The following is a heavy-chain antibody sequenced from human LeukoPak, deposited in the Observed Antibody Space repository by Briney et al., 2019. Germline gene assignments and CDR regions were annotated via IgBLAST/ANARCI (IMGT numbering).Heavy chain of an antibody. J-gene: IGHJ4*02. CDR1: GFTFSSFA. CDR2: ISDDGSNE. CDR3: ANLIRYGGKGF. Sequence: GRPLRLSCAASGFTFSSFAMQGVRQAPGKGLEWVALISDDGSNEYYADSVRGRFAISRDNSKNTLHLQMNSLRPEDTALYYCANLIRYGGKGFWGQGTQVTVSS. V-gene: IGHV3-30*18. D-gene: IGHD2-15*01.